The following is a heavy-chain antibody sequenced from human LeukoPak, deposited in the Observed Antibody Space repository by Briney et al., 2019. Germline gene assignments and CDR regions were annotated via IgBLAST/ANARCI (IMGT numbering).Heavy chain of an antibody. D-gene: IGHD6-25*01. J-gene: IGHJ4*02. CDR3: ARDPAGFDY. CDR2: ISNDGSNE. V-gene: IGHV3-30-3*01. CDR1: GFTFSSYA. Sequence: GGSLRLSCAASGFTFSSYAMHWVRQAPGKGLEWVAVISNDGSNEYFADSVKGRFTVSRDNSKNTLYLQMNSLRAGDTAVYYCARDPAGFDYWGQGTLVTVSS.